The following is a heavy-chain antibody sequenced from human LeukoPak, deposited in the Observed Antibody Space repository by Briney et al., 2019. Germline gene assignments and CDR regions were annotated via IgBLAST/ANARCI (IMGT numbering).Heavy chain of an antibody. D-gene: IGHD3-3*01. V-gene: IGHV1-69*13. CDR3: ASAKPRRDFWSGSSYYYYGMDV. CDR1: GGTFSSYA. CDR2: IIPIFGTA. J-gene: IGHJ6*02. Sequence: ASVTVSCTASGGTFSSYAISWVRQAPGQGLEWMGGIIPIFGTANYAQKFQGRVTITADESTSTAYMELSSLRSEDTAVYYCASAKPRRDFWSGSSYYYYGMDVWGQGTTVTVSS.